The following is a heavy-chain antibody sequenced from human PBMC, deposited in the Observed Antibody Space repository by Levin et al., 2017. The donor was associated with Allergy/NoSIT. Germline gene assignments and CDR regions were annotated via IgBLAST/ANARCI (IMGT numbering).Heavy chain of an antibody. D-gene: IGHD2-15*01. CDR2: ITWNSGNV. J-gene: IGHJ4*02. Sequence: SLKISCAASGFTFKEYAMHWVRQVSGKGLEWVSGITWNSGNVDYADSVKGRFTISRDNAKNSLYLQMNSLRAEDTALYFCAKVSRWSSGYFDSWGQGILVTVSS. CDR1: GFTFKEYA. CDR3: AKVSRWSSGYFDS. V-gene: IGHV3-9*01.